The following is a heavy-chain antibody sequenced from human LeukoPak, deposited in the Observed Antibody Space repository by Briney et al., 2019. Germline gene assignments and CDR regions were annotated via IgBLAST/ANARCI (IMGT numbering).Heavy chain of an antibody. J-gene: IGHJ4*02. CDR1: GGSVSSSSYY. CDR2: VNHDGTT. Sequence: SETLSRTCTVSGGSVSSSSYYWGWIRRPPGKGLEWIGTVNHDGTTYHNPSLKSRVTRSVDTSKIQFSLKLRSVTAADTAEYYCARVQDTTMGHFDYWGQGTLVTVSS. CDR3: ARVQDTTMGHFDY. D-gene: IGHD1-1*01. V-gene: IGHV4-39*07.